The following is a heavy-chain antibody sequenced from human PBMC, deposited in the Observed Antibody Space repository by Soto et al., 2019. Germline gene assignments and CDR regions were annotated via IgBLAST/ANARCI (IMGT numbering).Heavy chain of an antibody. CDR2: IIPVFRTP. D-gene: IGHD2-21*02. J-gene: IGHJ6*02. CDR3: AKSRAYHDFDSAFYNEMDV. V-gene: IGHV1-69*13. CDR1: GDRFIYNA. Sequence: ASVKVSCKGSGDRFIYNAMNWVRLTPGRGLEWMGAIIPVFRTPRYAQKFQGRLTITAADSTADDATSAAYMELSSLTSEDTAVYFCAKSRAYHDFDSAFYNEMDVWGQGTTVTVSS.